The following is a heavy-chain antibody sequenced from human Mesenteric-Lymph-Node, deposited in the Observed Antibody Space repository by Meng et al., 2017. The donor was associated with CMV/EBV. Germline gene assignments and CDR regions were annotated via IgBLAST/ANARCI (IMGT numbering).Heavy chain of an antibody. CDR3: ARERGGGYDDY. CDR2: ITGSGSTI. D-gene: IGHD5-12*01. J-gene: IGHJ4*02. V-gene: IGHV3-11*01. CDR1: GFTFSDYY. Sequence: CAASGFTFSDYYMNWIRQAPGEGLEWVAYITGSGSTIYYADSVKGRFTISRDNAKSSLYLQMNSLRAEDTAVYYCARERGGGYDDYWGQGTLVTVSS.